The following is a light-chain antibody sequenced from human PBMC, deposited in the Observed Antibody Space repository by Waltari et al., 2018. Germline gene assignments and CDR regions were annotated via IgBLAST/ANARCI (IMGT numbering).Light chain of an antibody. CDR2: DVS. CDR1: SSDVGPSNY. V-gene: IGLV2-14*03. Sequence: QSALTQPASVSGSLGQSITISCTGTSSDVGPSNYVSWYQQYPGKAPKLIIYDVSYRPSGVSSRFSGSKSGNTASLTISGPQAEDEADYYCNSYTTISTWVFGGGTKLTVL. CDR3: NSYTTISTWV. J-gene: IGLJ3*02.